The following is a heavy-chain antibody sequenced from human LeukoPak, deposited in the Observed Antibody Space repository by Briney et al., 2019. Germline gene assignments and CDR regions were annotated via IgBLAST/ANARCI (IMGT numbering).Heavy chain of an antibody. CDR3: TRGGEYSASPGVD. CDR1: GGTFSSYA. V-gene: IGHV1-69*05. D-gene: IGHD6-6*01. Sequence: SVKVSCKASGGTFSSYAISWVRQAPGQGLEWMGGIIPIFGTANYAQKFQGRVTMTRDTSTSTVNLELSSLRSEDTAVYYCTRGGEYSASPGVDWGQGTLVTVSS. CDR2: IIPIFGTA. J-gene: IGHJ4*02.